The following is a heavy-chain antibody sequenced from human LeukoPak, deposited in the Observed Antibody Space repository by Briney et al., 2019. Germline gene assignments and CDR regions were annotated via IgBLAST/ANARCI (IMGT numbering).Heavy chain of an antibody. J-gene: IGHJ4*02. V-gene: IGHV3-48*01. CDR1: GVTFSSHS. CDR3: VRPTYPDQAWYLYYFDY. CDR2: ISSSGSTI. Sequence: PGGSLRLSCVVSGVTFSSHSMNWLRQAPGKGLEWLSHISSSGSTIYYADSVKGRFTISRDNAQNSLYLQMNRLRAEDTAVYYCVRPTYPDQAWYLYYFDYSGQGTLVTVSS. D-gene: IGHD2-15*01.